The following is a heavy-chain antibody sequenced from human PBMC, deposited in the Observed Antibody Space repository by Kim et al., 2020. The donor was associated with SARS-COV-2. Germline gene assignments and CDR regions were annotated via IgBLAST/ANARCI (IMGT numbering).Heavy chain of an antibody. CDR2: INHSGST. V-gene: IGHV4-34*01. J-gene: IGHJ6*02. CDR1: GGSFSGYH. CDR3: ARGRAGVVPGPILGIGPHYDYYVMDV. D-gene: IGHD2-2*02. Sequence: SETLSLTCAXYGGSFSGYHWSWIRQPPGKGLDWIGEINHSGSTNYNPSLKSRVTISVDTSKNQFSLKLRSVTAADTAVYYCARGRAGVVPGPILGIGPHYDYYVMDVWGQGTTVTVSS.